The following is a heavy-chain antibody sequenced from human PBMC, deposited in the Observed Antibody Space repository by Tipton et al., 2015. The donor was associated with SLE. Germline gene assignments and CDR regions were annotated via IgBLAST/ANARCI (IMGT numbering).Heavy chain of an antibody. V-gene: IGHV4-39*01. D-gene: IGHD6-19*01. CDR1: GGSISRNNYY. J-gene: IGHJ3*02. CDR2: IYYSGST. CDR3: ASRSINSGWFLDAFDM. Sequence: LRLSCSVSGGSISRNNYYWGWIRQPPGKGLEWIGSIYYSGSTYYNPSLKSRLTMYMDTSQNQFSLSLSSVTAADTALYYCASRSINSGWFLDAFDMWGQGTLVTVSS.